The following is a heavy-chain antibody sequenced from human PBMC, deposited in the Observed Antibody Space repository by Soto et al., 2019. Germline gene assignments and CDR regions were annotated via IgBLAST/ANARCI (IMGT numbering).Heavy chain of an antibody. CDR1: GFTFSSYW. CDR3: ARGWDIGYTLLDYYYYYYMDV. J-gene: IGHJ6*03. D-gene: IGHD5-12*01. V-gene: IGHV3-7*01. CDR2: IKQDGSEK. Sequence: EVQLVESGGGLVQPGGSLRLSCAASGFTFSSYWMSWVRQAPGKGLEWVANIKQDGSEKYYVDSVKGRFTISRDNAKNSLYLQMNSLRAEDTAVYYCARGWDIGYTLLDYYYYYYMDVWGKGTTVTVSS.